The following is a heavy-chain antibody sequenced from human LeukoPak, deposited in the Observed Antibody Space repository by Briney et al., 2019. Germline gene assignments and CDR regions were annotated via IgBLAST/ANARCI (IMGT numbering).Heavy chain of an antibody. V-gene: IGHV1-18*01. CDR2: ISPYNGNT. J-gene: IGHJ3*02. D-gene: IGHD1-26*01. CDR3: ARDFLSGSYYRGAFDI. Sequence: ASVKVSCKASGSPFTSYGISWVRPAPGQGLEWMGWISPYNGNTNYPQKLQGRVTITTDTSTSTDYMELRSLRADDTAVYYCARDFLSGSYYRGAFDIWGQGTMVTVSS. CDR1: GSPFTSYG.